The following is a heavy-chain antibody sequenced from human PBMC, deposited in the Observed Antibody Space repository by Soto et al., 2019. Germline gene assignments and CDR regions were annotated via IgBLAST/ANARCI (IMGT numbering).Heavy chain of an antibody. V-gene: IGHV1-2*02. J-gene: IGHJ4*02. CDR3: ARVPPFCSFPLVVAAPYFDY. Sequence: ASVKVSCKASGYTFTGYYMHWVRQAPGQGLEWMGWINPNSGGTNYAQKFQGRVTMTRDTSISTAYMELSRLRSDDTDVYYCARVPPFCSFPLVVAAPYFDYWGQGTLVTVSS. CDR2: INPNSGGT. D-gene: IGHD2-15*01. CDR1: GYTFTGYY.